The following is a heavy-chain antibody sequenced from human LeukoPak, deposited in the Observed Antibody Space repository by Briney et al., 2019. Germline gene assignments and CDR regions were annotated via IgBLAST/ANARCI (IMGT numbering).Heavy chain of an antibody. CDR2: IYYSGST. D-gene: IGHD2-2*02. J-gene: IGHJ4*02. CDR3: ARLSDIGYCSSTSCYRAGFDY. V-gene: IGHV4-39*01. Sequence: SGGSLRLSCAASGFTFSSYWMSWIRQPPGKGLEWIGSIYYSGSTYYNPSLKSRVTISVDTSKNQFSLKLSSVTAADTAVYYCARLSDIGYCSSTSCYRAGFDYWGQGTLVTVSS. CDR1: GFTFSSYW.